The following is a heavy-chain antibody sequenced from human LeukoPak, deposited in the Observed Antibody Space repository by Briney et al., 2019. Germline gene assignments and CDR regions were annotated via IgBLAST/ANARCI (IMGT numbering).Heavy chain of an antibody. V-gene: IGHV3-7*01. CDR2: IKADGGEK. CDR1: GFTFSTYW. D-gene: IGHD1-14*01. Sequence: GGSLRLSCAASGFTFSTYWMNWFRQTPGKGLEWVAKIKADGGEKDHVASVKGRFTISRDNAKNALYLQMNSLKAEDTALYYCARKLKTGTTEGAFDIWGQGTMVTVSS. J-gene: IGHJ3*02. CDR3: ARKLKTGTTEGAFDI.